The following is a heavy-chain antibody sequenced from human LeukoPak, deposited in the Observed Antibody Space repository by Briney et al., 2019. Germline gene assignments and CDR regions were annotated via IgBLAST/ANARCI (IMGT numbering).Heavy chain of an antibody. V-gene: IGHV6-1*01. CDR3: AREKDYIGFDY. D-gene: IGHD4-11*01. CDR1: GDSVSSNSAV. Sequence: SQTLSLTCAISGDSVSSNSAVWNWIRQSPSRGLEWRGRTYYRSKWYNEYAVSVRSRIIINPDTSKNQLSLQLNSATPEDTAVYYCAREKDYIGFDYWGQGALVTVSS. CDR2: TYYRSKWYN. J-gene: IGHJ4*02.